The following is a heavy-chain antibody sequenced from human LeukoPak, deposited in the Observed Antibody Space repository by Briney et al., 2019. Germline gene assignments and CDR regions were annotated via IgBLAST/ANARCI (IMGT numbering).Heavy chain of an antibody. V-gene: IGHV1-69*13. CDR1: GGTFSSYA. CDR3: ARLKLQYYYDSSGRGGYFDY. J-gene: IGHJ4*02. Sequence: ASVKVSCKASGGTFSSYAISWVRQAPGQGLEWMGGIIPIFGTANYAQKFQGRVTITADESTSTAYTELSSLRSEDTAVYYCARLKLQYYYDSSGRGGYFDYWGQGTLVTVSS. CDR2: IIPIFGTA. D-gene: IGHD3-22*01.